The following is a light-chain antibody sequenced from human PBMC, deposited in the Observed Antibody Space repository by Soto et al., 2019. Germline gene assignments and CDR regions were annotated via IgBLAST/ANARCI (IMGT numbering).Light chain of an antibody. CDR2: DAS. CDR3: HHHAMTPPT. V-gene: IGKV3-20*01. Sequence: LKQSPVALALTPRETANLYYRASQRVSSSYLAWYQPKPGQVPKLLIYDASSRATAIPDRFSGSGSGRDFTLTNTRLEREHFAPYYSHHHAMTPPTYGQGTRVDIK. CDR1: QRVSSSY. J-gene: IGKJ1*01.